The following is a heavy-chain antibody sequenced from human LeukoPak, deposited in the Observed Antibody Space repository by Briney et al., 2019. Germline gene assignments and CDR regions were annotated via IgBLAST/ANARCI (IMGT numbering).Heavy chain of an antibody. V-gene: IGHV1-18*01. CDR2: ISAYNGNT. Sequence: ASVKASCKASGYTFTSYGISWVRQAPGQGLEWMGWISAYNGNTNYAQKLQGRVTMTTDTSTSTAYMELRSLRSDDTAVYYCARDPSTIVVVPAAATNAFDIWGQGTMVTVSS. J-gene: IGHJ3*02. D-gene: IGHD2-2*01. CDR1: GYTFTSYG. CDR3: ARDPSTIVVVPAAATNAFDI.